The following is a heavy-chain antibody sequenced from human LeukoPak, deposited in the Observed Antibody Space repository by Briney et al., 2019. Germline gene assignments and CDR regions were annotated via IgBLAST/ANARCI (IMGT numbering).Heavy chain of an antibody. V-gene: IGHV1-18*01. CDR3: ARVFSFGDYIWGSYRCYFDY. J-gene: IGHJ4*02. CDR1: GYTFTSFG. D-gene: IGHD3-16*02. CDR2: ISTYNANT. Sequence: ASVKVSCKASGYTFTSFGISWVRQAPGQGLEWMGWISTYNANTNYAQKLQGRVTMTTDTSTSTSYMELRSLRSDDTAVYFCARVFSFGDYIWGSYRCYFDYWGQGTLVTVSS.